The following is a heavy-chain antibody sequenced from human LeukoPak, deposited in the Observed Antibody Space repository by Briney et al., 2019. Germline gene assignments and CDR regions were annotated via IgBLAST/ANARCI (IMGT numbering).Heavy chain of an antibody. CDR2: IYPNSGGT. J-gene: IGHJ4*02. CDR1: GYTFTGYY. CDR3: ARVGIAARPGFDY. D-gene: IGHD6-6*01. Sequence: GASVKVSCKASGYTFTGYYMHWVRQAPGQGLEWMGWIYPNSGGTNYAQKFQGRVTMTRDTSMSTAYMELSRLRSDDTAVYYCARVGIAARPGFDYWGQGTLVTVSS. V-gene: IGHV1-2*02.